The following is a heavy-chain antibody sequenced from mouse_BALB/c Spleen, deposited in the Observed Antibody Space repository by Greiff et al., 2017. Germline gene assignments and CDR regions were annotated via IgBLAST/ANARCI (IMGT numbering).Heavy chain of an antibody. Sequence: VQLQQSGAELVRSGASVRLSCTASGFTFKDYYMHWVKQRPEQGLEWIGWIDPENGDTEYAPKFQGKATMTADTSSNTAYLQLSSLTSEDTAVYYCTTGIYYYHDGAYWGQGTLVTVSA. V-gene: IGHV14-4*02. CDR3: TTGIYYYHDGAY. CDR2: IDPENGDT. CDR1: GFTFKDYY. J-gene: IGHJ3*01. D-gene: IGHD2-1*01.